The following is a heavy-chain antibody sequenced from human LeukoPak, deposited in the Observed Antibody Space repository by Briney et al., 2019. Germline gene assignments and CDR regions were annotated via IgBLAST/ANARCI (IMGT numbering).Heavy chain of an antibody. V-gene: IGHV1-69*04. CDR2: IIPILGIA. Sequence: GSSVKVSCKASGGTFSSYTISWVRQAPGQGLEWMGRIIPILGIANYAQKFQGRVTITADESTSTAYMELSSLRSEDTAVYYCARDSPTTYYYDSSGYYHFDYWGQGTLVTVSS. D-gene: IGHD3-22*01. J-gene: IGHJ4*02. CDR3: ARDSPTTYYYDSSGYYHFDY. CDR1: GGTFSSYT.